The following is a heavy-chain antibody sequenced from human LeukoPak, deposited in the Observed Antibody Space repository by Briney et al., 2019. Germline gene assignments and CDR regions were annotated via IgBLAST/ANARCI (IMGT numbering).Heavy chain of an antibody. V-gene: IGHV3-53*01. D-gene: IGHD6-19*01. Sequence: GGSLRLSCAASGFTVSSNYMSWVRQAPGNGLEWVSVIYSGGSAYYADSVEGRFTISRDNSKNTLYLQMNTLGAEDTAVYYCARTVAGSGIDYFDYWGQGTLVTVSS. CDR1: GFTVSSNY. CDR2: IYSGGSA. CDR3: ARTVAGSGIDYFDY. J-gene: IGHJ4*02.